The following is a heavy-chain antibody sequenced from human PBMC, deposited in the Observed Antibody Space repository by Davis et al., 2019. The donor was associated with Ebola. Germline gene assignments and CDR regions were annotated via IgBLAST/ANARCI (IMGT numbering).Heavy chain of an antibody. V-gene: IGHV4-61*01. CDR1: GGSVSSGSYY. CDR3: ARVGGIVVVPAAMRYYYGMDV. CDR2: IYYSGST. J-gene: IGHJ6*02. Sequence: GSLRLSCTVSGGSVSSGSYYWSWIRQPPGKGLEWIGYIYYSGSTNYNPSLKSRVTISVDTSKNQFSLKLSSVTAADTAVYYCARVGGIVVVPAAMRYYYGMDVWGQGTTVTVSS. D-gene: IGHD2-2*01.